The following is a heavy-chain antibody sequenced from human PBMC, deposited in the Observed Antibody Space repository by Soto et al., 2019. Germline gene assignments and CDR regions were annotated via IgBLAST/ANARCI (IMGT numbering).Heavy chain of an antibody. V-gene: IGHV3-74*01. CDR2: INSDGSST. CDR1: GFTFSSYW. D-gene: IGHD3-3*01. J-gene: IGHJ6*03. CDR3: AKEVALEWLFQYYYYMDV. Sequence: GGSLRLSCAASGFTFSSYWMHWVRQAPGKGLVWVSRINSDGSSTSYADSVKGRFTISRDNAKNTLYLQMNSLRAEDTAVYYCAKEVALEWLFQYYYYMDVWGKGTTVTVSS.